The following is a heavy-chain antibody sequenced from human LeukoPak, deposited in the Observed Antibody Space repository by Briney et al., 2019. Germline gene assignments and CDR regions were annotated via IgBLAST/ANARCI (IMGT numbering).Heavy chain of an antibody. CDR3: ARAAYYDSDGYYDAFNI. CDR1: GGSISSYY. J-gene: IGHJ3*02. V-gene: IGHV4-59*01. Sequence: SETLSLTCTVSGGSISSYYWSWIRQPPGKGLEWIGYIYYSGSTNYNPSLKSRVTISVDTSKNQFSLKLSSVTAADTAVYYCARAAYYDSDGYYDAFNIWGQGTMVTVSS. D-gene: IGHD3-22*01. CDR2: IYYSGST.